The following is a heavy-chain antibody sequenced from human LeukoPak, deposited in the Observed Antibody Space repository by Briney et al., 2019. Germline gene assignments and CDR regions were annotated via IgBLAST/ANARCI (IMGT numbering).Heavy chain of an antibody. CDR3: ARDAAPLRYSSARLDAFDI. Sequence: GGSLRLSCAASGFTFSSYSMNWVRQAPGKGLEWVSYISSSSSTIYYADSVKGRFTISRDNAKNSLYLQMNSLRAEDTAVYYCARDAAPLRYSSARLDAFDIWGQGTMVTVS. CDR1: GFTFSSYS. D-gene: IGHD6-19*01. CDR2: ISSSSSTI. J-gene: IGHJ3*02. V-gene: IGHV3-48*01.